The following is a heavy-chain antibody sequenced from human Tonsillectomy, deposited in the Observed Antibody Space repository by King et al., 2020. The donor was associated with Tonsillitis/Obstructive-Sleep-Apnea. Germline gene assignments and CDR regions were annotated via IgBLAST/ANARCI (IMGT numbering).Heavy chain of an antibody. CDR1: GFSLSTSGVG. CDR2: IYWDDDK. CDR3: AGYYYDSSGYYYFEY. D-gene: IGHD3-22*01. Sequence: TLKESGPTLVKPTQTLTLTCTFSGFSLSTSGVGVGWIRQPPGKALEWLVLIYWDDDKRYSPSLKSRLTITKDTSKNQVVLTMTNMDPVDTATYYSAGYYYDSSGYYYFEYWGQGTLVTVST. V-gene: IGHV2-5*02. J-gene: IGHJ4*02.